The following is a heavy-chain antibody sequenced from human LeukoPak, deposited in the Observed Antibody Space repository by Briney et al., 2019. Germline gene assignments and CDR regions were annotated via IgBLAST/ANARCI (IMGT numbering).Heavy chain of an antibody. V-gene: IGHV1-18*01. J-gene: IGHJ4*02. CDR1: GYTFTSYG. D-gene: IGHD3-22*01. Sequence: GASVKVSCKASGYTFTSYGISWVRQAPGQGLEWMGWISAYNGNTNYAQKLQGRVTMTTDTSTSTAYMELRSLRSDDTAVYYCAALRYYDSSGYISSIDNWGQGTLVTVSS. CDR3: AALRYYDSSGYISSIDN. CDR2: ISAYNGNT.